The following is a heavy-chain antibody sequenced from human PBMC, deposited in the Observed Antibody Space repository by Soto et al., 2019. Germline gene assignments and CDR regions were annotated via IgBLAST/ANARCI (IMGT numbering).Heavy chain of an antibody. V-gene: IGHV3-48*02. CDR2: ISSRSSTI. J-gene: IGHJ4*02. CDR1: GFSFSTYN. CDR3: ARAIAVGSTSLDY. D-gene: IGHD6-19*01. Sequence: EVVLLESGGGLVQPGGSLRLSCAASGFSFSTYNMNWVRQAPGRGLEWVSYISSRSSTIYHADSVKGRFTISRDNAKNSLYLQMDSLRDEDTAVYFCARAIAVGSTSLDYWGLGTRVTVSS.